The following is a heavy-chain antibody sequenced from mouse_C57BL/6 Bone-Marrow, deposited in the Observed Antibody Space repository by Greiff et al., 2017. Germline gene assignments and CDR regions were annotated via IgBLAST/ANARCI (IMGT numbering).Heavy chain of an antibody. D-gene: IGHD4-1*01. J-gene: IGHJ1*03. CDR2: IHPNSGST. Sequence: QVQLQQSGAELVKPGASVKLSCKASGYTFTSYWMHWVKQRPGQGLEWIGMIHPNSGSTNYNEKFKSKATLTVDKSSSTAYMQLSSLTSEDSAVXYCARYWDGYFDVWGTGTTVTVSS. V-gene: IGHV1-64*01. CDR3: ARYWDGYFDV. CDR1: GYTFTSYW.